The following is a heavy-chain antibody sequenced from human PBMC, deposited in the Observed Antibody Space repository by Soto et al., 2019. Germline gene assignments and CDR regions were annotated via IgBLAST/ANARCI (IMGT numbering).Heavy chain of an antibody. V-gene: IGHV4-4*02. Sequence: SETLSLTCTVYGDSITNNHWWSWVRQPPGKGPEWIGEIYHTGIANYNPSLEGRVAFSVDKSKNQFSLSLTSVTAADTAVYYCVSKLGPYYYGLDVWGQGTTVTVSS. J-gene: IGHJ6*02. CDR1: GDSITNNHW. CDR2: IYHTGIA. CDR3: VSKLGPYYYGLDV. D-gene: IGHD3-16*01.